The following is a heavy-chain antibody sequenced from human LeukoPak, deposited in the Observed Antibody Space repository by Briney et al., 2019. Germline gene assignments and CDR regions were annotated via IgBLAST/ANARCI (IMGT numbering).Heavy chain of an antibody. CDR3: TREGVYSPDGSGYHRDAFDI. D-gene: IGHD3-22*01. Sequence: ASVKVSCKASGGSFSSYVITWVRQAPGQGLEWMGRIIPILNVANFARKFQGRVTITADKSTNTAHMELSSLRSEDTAVYYCTREGVYSPDGSGYHRDAFDIWGQGTVVTVSS. V-gene: IGHV1-69*04. J-gene: IGHJ3*02. CDR1: GGSFSSYV. CDR2: IIPILNVA.